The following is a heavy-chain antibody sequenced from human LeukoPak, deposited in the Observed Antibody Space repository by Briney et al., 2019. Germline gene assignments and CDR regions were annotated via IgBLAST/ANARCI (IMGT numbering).Heavy chain of an antibody. V-gene: IGHV3-72*01. CDR3: VRETYGSFDS. CDR1: GFTLSDHY. Sequence: SGGSLRLSCAASGFTLSDHYMDWVRQARGKGLEWVGRTKNKANSYTTEYAASVKGRFTISRDDSRNSLHLLMNSLSTEDTAVYSCVRETYGSFDSWGQGTLVTVSS. J-gene: IGHJ4*02. CDR2: TKNKANSYTT. D-gene: IGHD4-17*01.